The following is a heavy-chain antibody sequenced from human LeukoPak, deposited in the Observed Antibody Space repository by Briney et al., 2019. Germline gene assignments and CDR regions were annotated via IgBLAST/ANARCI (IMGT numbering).Heavy chain of an antibody. J-gene: IGHJ4*02. D-gene: IGHD4-17*01. Sequence: GGSLKLSCAASGFTFIDYAMSWVRQAPGKGLQWVSAISGSDTNTNYADSVKGRFTISRDNSKNTLYLQMNSLRAEDTAVYYCAKAGTTVTWFDYWGQGTLVTVSS. CDR2: ISGSDTNT. CDR3: AKAGTTVTWFDY. CDR1: GFTFIDYA. V-gene: IGHV3-23*01.